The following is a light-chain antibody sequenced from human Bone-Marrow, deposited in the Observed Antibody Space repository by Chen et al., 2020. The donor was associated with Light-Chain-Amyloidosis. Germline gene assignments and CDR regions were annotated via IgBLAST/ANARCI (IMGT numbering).Light chain of an antibody. Sequence: EIVMTQSPATPSVSPGERSTLSCRASQSVSGTLAWYQQKPGQLPRLLIYGSSTRATGIPARISGSGYGTEFTLTISSLQSEDSAVCYCQQYDNWPPYTFGQGTKLEIK. CDR3: QQYDNWPPYT. CDR2: GSS. V-gene: IGKV3-15*01. J-gene: IGKJ2*01. CDR1: QSVSGT.